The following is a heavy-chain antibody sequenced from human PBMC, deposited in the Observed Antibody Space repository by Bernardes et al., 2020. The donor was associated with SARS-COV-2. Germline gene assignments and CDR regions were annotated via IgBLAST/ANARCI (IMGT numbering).Heavy chain of an antibody. D-gene: IGHD6-19*01. CDR2: ISTSSPYI. V-gene: IGHV3-21*01. Sequence: GWSLRLSCAASGFTFSSYSMNWVRQAPGKGLEWVSSISTSSPYIYYADSLKGRFTISRDNAKNSLYLQMNSLRAEDTAVYYCARAVAEGYYYGMDVWGQGTTVTVSS. CDR3: ARAVAEGYYYGMDV. CDR1: GFTFSSYS. J-gene: IGHJ6*02.